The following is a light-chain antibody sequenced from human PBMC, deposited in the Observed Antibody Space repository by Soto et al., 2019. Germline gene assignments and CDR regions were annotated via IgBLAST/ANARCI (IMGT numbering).Light chain of an antibody. V-gene: IGLV2-8*01. CDR2: EVS. Sequence: QPVLTQPPSASGSPGQSVTISCTGTSSDVGGYKFVSWYQHHPGKAPKLMIYEVSKRPSGVPDRFSGFKSGNTASLTVSGLQAEDEADYYCSSYAGTNNLVFGGGTKLTVL. CDR3: SSYAGTNNLV. CDR1: SSDVGGYKF. J-gene: IGLJ3*02.